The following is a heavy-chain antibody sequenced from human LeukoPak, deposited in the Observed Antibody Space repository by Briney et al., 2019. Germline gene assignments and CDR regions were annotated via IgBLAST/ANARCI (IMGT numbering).Heavy chain of an antibody. V-gene: IGHV1-8*01. CDR2: INPSSGNT. CDR1: GYTFTSYD. CDR3: ARGRRAAAGTGYGMGV. Sequence: ASVKVSCKASGYTFTSYDINWVRQATGQGLEWMGWINPSSGNTGYAQKFQGRVTMTRNTSISTAYMELRSLRSEDTAVYYCARGRRAAAGTGYGMGVWGQGTTVTVSS. J-gene: IGHJ6*02. D-gene: IGHD6-13*01.